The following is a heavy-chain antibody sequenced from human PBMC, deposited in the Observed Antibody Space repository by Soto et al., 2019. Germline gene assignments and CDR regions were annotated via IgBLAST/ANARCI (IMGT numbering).Heavy chain of an antibody. V-gene: IGHV3-30*02. D-gene: IGHD3-3*01. CDR1: GYTFTITG. CDR2: INFDGTRQ. Sequence: GGSLRLSCAATGYTFTITGMHWVRQAPGKGLEWVAFINFDGTRQWFAESVKGRFTISRDIAKKMVYLQMNSLRADDTAVYYCARGADFWSGSPDGAGPWGQGTPVTVSS. J-gene: IGHJ5*02. CDR3: ARGADFWSGSPDGAGP.